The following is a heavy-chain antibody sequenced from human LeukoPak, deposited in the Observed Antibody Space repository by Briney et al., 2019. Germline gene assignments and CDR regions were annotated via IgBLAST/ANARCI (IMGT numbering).Heavy chain of an antibody. CDR2: FDPEDGET. CDR1: GYTLTELS. CDR3: ARAPRVKWFDSVYFQH. V-gene: IGHV1-24*01. D-gene: IGHD1-26*01. J-gene: IGHJ1*01. Sequence: ASVKVSCKVSGYTLTELSMHWVRQAPGKGLEWMGGFDPEDGETIYAQKFQGRVTMTEDTSTDTAYMELSSLRSDDTAVYYCARAPRVKWFDSVYFQHWGQGTLVTVSS.